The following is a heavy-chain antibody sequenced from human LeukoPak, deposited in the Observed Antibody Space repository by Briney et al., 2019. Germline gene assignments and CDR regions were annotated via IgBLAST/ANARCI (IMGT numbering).Heavy chain of an antibody. Sequence: SQTLSLTCTVSGGSISSGDYYWSWIRQPPGKGLEWIGYIYYSGSTYYSPSLKSRVTTSVDTSKNQFSLKLSSVTAADTAVYYCAREVLVFGVVIDAFDIWGQGTMVTVSS. J-gene: IGHJ3*02. CDR3: AREVLVFGVVIDAFDI. CDR2: IYYSGST. V-gene: IGHV4-30-4*01. D-gene: IGHD3-3*01. CDR1: GGSISSGDYY.